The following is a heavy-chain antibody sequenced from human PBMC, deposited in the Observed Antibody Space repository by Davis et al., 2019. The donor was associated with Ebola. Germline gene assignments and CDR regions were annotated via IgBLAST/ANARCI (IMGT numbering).Heavy chain of an antibody. V-gene: IGHV1-18*01. CDR3: ARAQGWLQFRTPIDY. J-gene: IGHJ4*02. CDR1: GYTFTSYG. Sequence: ASVKVSCKASGYTFTSYGISWVRQAPGQGLEWMGWISAYNGNTNYAQKLQGRVTMTRDTSTSTVYMELSSLRSEDTAVYYCARAQGWLQFRTPIDYWGQGTLVTVSS. CDR2: ISAYNGNT. D-gene: IGHD5-24*01.